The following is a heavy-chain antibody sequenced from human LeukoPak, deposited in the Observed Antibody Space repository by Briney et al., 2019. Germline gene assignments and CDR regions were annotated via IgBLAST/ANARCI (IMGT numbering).Heavy chain of an antibody. Sequence: GGSLRLSCAASGFTFSDYYMSWIRQAPGKGLEWVSYISSSSSYTNYADSVKGRFTISRDNARNSLYLQMNSLRAEDTAVYYCARERFWSGYDYYGMDVWGQGTTVTVSS. V-gene: IGHV3-11*06. J-gene: IGHJ6*02. CDR1: GFTFSDYY. CDR2: ISSSSSYT. CDR3: ARERFWSGYDYYGMDV. D-gene: IGHD3-3*01.